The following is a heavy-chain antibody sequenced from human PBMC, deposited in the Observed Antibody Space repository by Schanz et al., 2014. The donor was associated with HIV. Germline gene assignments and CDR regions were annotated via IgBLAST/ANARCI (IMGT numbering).Heavy chain of an antibody. J-gene: IGHJ6*02. CDR2: IWYDENNR. Sequence: VQLLESGGALVQPGGSLRLSCAASGFTFSSYAMHWVRQAPGKGLEWVAVIWYDENNRHYADSVKGRFTISRDNSKNTLYLQMNSLRAEDTAVYYCARGSGPYYYYYGMDVWGQGTTVTVSS. CDR1: GFTFSSYA. V-gene: IGHV3-33*08. D-gene: IGHD2-15*01. CDR3: ARGSGPYYYYYGMDV.